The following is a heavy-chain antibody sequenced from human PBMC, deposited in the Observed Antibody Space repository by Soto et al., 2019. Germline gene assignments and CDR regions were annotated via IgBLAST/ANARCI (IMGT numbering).Heavy chain of an antibody. CDR2: IYTSGST. D-gene: IGHD3-10*01. CDR1: GGSISSYY. V-gene: IGHV4-4*07. CDR3: ARGRVLLWFGESAFDY. Sequence: PSETLSLTCTVSGGSISSYYWSWIRQPAGKGLEWIGRIYTSGSTNYNPSLKSRVTMSVDTSKNQFSLKLSSVTAADTAVYYCARGRVLLWFGESAFDYWGQGTLVTVYS. J-gene: IGHJ4*02.